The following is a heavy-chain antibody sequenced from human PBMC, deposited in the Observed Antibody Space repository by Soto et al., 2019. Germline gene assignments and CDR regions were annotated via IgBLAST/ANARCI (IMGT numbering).Heavy chain of an antibody. CDR3: AKAGVLSPCTHYGMYG. CDR1: GFTFSDYG. D-gene: IGHD3-9*01. CDR2: MSPDGTKK. V-gene: IGHV3-30*18. Sequence: PGWSLRLSCSVSGFTFSDYGMHWVRQTPDQGLEWVAVMSPDGTKKYYADSVKGRFTISRDTSKNTLYLQMSCLRGEDSAVYHCAKAGVLSPCTHYGMYGCGQGTTVTVAS. J-gene: IGHJ6*02.